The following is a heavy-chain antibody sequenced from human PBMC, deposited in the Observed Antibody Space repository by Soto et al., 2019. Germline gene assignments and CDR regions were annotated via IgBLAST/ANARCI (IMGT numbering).Heavy chain of an antibody. CDR1: GGTFSSYA. J-gene: IGHJ5*02. Sequence: GASVKVSCKASGGTFSSYAISWVRQAPGQGLEWMGGIIPIFGTANYAQKFQGRVTITADESTSTAYMELSSLRSEDTAVYYCARGPLRGTDIVATILNWFDPPGQPTLVTVSS. CDR2: IIPIFGTA. V-gene: IGHV1-69*13. D-gene: IGHD5-12*01. CDR3: ARGPLRGTDIVATILNWFDP.